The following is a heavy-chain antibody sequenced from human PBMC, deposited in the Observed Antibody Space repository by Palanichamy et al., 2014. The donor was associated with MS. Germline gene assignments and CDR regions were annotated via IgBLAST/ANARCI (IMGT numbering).Heavy chain of an antibody. J-gene: IGHJ4*02. CDR2: ISYDGSDK. Sequence: QVQLVESGGGVVQPGRSLRLSCAASGFTFGTHGMHWVRQAPGKGLEWVAVISYDGSDKYYADSVKGRFTISRDNSKNTLYLQMNSLRAEDTAVYYCAKDLVRTPVIDYWGQGTLVTVSS. CDR3: AKDLVRTPVIDY. V-gene: IGHV3-30*18. D-gene: IGHD3-10*01. CDR1: GFTFGTHG.